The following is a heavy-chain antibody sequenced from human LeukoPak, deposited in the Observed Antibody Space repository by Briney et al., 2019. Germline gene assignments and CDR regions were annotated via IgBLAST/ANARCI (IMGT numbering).Heavy chain of an antibody. CDR2: IIPIFGTA. CDR3: ARGAITMVRGVIMGPIDY. J-gene: IGHJ4*02. V-gene: IGHV1-69*05. D-gene: IGHD3-10*01. Sequence: SVKVSCKASGGTFSSYAISWVRQAPGQGLEWMGGIIPIFGTANYAQKFQGRVTITTDESTSTAYMELSSLRSEDTAVYYCARGAITMVRGVIMGPIDYWGQGTLVTVSA. CDR1: GGTFSSYA.